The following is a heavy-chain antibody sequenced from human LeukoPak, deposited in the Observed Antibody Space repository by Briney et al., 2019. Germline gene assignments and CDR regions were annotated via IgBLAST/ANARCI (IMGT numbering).Heavy chain of an antibody. CDR1: GFTFYSYG. V-gene: IGHV3-23*01. J-gene: IGHJ4*02. CDR2: INAGGDTT. D-gene: IGHD3-10*01. Sequence: GGSLRLSCAASGFTFYSYGMSWVRQAPGKGLEWVSTINAGGDTTYYADSVKGRFTISRDNSKNTLYLQMNSLRAEDTAVYYCANDYVGSGAQHYWGQGTLVTVSS. CDR3: ANDYVGSGAQHY.